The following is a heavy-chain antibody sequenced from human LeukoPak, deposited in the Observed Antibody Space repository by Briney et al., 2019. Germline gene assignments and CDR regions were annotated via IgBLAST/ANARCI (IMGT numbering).Heavy chain of an antibody. V-gene: IGHV4-34*01. Sequence: PSETLSLTCAVYGGSFSGYYWSWIRQPPGKGLKCIGIIYYSGSTYYNPSLKSRVTISVDTSKNQFSLKLSSVTAADSAFYYCARLVSIAVAPSFDYWGQGTLVTVSS. CDR1: GGSFSGYY. D-gene: IGHD6-19*01. CDR3: ARLVSIAVAPSFDY. J-gene: IGHJ4*02. CDR2: IYYSGST.